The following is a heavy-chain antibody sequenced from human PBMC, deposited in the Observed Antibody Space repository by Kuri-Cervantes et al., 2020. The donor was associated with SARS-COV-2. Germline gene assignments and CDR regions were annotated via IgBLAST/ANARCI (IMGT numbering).Heavy chain of an antibody. V-gene: IGHV3-23*01. D-gene: IGHD3-16*02. CDR1: GFTFSSYS. CDR2: ISGSGGST. Sequence: GESLKISCAASGFTFSSYSMNWVRQAPGKGLEWVSAISGSGGSTYYADSVKGRFTISRDNSKNTLYLQMNSLRAEDTAVYYCAKDHELSDDAFDIWGQGTMVTVSS. J-gene: IGHJ3*02. CDR3: AKDHELSDDAFDI.